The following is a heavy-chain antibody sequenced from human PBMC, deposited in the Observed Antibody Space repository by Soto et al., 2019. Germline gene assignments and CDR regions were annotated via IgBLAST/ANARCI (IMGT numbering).Heavy chain of an antibody. D-gene: IGHD3-16*01. J-gene: IGHJ3*02. CDR3: AKDYVSNDAFDI. CDR2: ISYDGSNK. CDR1: GFTFSSYG. Sequence: LRLSCAASGFTFSSYGMHWVRQAPGKGLEWVAVISYDGSNKYYADSVKGRFTISRDNSKNTLYLQMNSLRAEDTAVYYCAKDYVSNDAFDIWGQGTMVTVSS. V-gene: IGHV3-30*18.